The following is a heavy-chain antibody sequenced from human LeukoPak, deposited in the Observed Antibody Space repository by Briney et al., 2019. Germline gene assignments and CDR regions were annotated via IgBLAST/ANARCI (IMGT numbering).Heavy chain of an antibody. Sequence: PSQTLSLTCAVSGGSISSGGYSWSWIRQPPGKGLEWIGSIYDSGSTYYNPSLKSRVTISVDTSKNQFSLKLNSVTAADTAVYYCARDEKVGVAGSIYYYYYYGMDVWGQGTTVTVSS. CDR2: IYDSGST. J-gene: IGHJ6*02. D-gene: IGHD6-19*01. CDR3: ARDEKVGVAGSIYYYYYYGMDV. CDR1: GGSISSGGYS. V-gene: IGHV4-30-2*03.